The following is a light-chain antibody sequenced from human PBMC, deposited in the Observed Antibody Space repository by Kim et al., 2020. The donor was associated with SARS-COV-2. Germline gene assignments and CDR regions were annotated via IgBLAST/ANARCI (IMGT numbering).Light chain of an antibody. Sequence: VSPGQRATLPCRASQYVSNNLASYQHTPGQPPRPLIYSMSTRATGVPDRFSGSGSGIDFTLTINSLQSEDFAAYYCQQYNNWHRTFGKGTKL. V-gene: IGKV3-15*01. CDR1: QYVSNN. CDR2: SMS. CDR3: QQYNNWHRT. J-gene: IGKJ1*01.